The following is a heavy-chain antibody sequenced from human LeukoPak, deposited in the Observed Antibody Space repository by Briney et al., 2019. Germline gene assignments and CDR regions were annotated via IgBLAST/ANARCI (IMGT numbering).Heavy chain of an antibody. CDR3: ARRAPQGAFDI. Sequence: ASVKVSCKASGYTLTDYYMNWVRQAPGQGLEWIGWINPNSGGTDYAQKFQGRVTMTRDTSISTAYMELSRLRSDDTAVYYCARRAPQGAFDIWAQGTMVTVSS. CDR1: GYTLTDYY. J-gene: IGHJ3*02. V-gene: IGHV1-2*02. CDR2: INPNSGGT.